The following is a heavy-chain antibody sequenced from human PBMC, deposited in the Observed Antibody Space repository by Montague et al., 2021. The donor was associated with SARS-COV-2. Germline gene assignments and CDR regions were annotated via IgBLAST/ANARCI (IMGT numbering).Heavy chain of an antibody. CDR3: ARSITLPAALAS. CDR1: GFTVNTNF. Sequence: SLRLSCAASGFTVNTNFMTWVRQAPGKGLEWISIIYSGGITYYADSVKGRFTISRDDSKNTVYLQMNSLRAEDMATYFCARSITLPAALASWGQGTLVTVSS. J-gene: IGHJ5*02. CDR2: IYSGGIT. D-gene: IGHD2/OR15-2a*01. V-gene: IGHV3-53*01.